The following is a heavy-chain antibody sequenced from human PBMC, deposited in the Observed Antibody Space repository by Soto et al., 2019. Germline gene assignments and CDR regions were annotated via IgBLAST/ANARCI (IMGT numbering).Heavy chain of an antibody. Sequence: QVQLVQSGAEVKKPGASMKVSCKASGYTFTSYDINWVRQATGQGLEWMGWMNPNSGNTGYAQKFQGRVTMTRNTSISTAYMELSSLRSEVKAVYYCARGPGSWYYYYMDVWGKGTTVTVSS. CDR1: GYTFTSYD. CDR3: ARGPGSWYYYYMDV. CDR2: MNPNSGNT. V-gene: IGHV1-8*01. D-gene: IGHD6-13*01. J-gene: IGHJ6*03.